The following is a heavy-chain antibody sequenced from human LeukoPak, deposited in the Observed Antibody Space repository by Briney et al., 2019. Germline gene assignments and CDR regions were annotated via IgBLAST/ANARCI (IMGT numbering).Heavy chain of an antibody. Sequence: PSETLSLTCTVSGGSMSSYYWSWIRQPPGKGVEWIGYIYYSGSTNYSPSLKSRVTISVDTSKNQFSLKLTSVTAADTAVYYCARDRWRLQPDYWGQGILVTVSS. CDR2: IYYSGST. D-gene: IGHD5-24*01. V-gene: IGHV4-59*01. CDR1: GGSMSSYY. J-gene: IGHJ4*02. CDR3: ARDRWRLQPDY.